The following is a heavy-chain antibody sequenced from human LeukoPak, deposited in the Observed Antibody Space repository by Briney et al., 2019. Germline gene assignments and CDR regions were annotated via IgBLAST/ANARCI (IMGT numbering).Heavy chain of an antibody. V-gene: IGHV1-2*02. Sequence: GASVKVSCKASGYTFTDYYMHWVRQAPGQGREWMGWINPNSGATNYAQSFQGRVTMTRDTSISTAYMELSSLRSDDTATYYCARGEPRGYWGQGTLVTVSS. CDR1: GYTFTDYY. D-gene: IGHD3-10*01. CDR3: ARGEPRGY. CDR2: INPNSGAT. J-gene: IGHJ4*02.